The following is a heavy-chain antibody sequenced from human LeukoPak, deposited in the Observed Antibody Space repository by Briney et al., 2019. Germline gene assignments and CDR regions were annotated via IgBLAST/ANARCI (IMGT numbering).Heavy chain of an antibody. D-gene: IGHD4-17*01. CDR1: GYTLTELS. Sequence: ASVKVSCEVSGYTLTELSMHWVRQAPGKGLEWMGGFDPEDGETIYAQKFQGRVTMTEDTSTDTAYMELSSLRSEDTAVYYCATVSGVTTVSDYGMDVWGQGTTVTVSS. J-gene: IGHJ6*02. CDR3: ATVSGVTTVSDYGMDV. CDR2: FDPEDGET. V-gene: IGHV1-24*01.